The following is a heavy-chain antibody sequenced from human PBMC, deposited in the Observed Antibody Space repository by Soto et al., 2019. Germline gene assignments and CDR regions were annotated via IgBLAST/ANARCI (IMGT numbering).Heavy chain of an antibody. V-gene: IGHV3-33*06. CDR2: IWYDGSNK. Sequence: PGGSLRLSCAASGFTFSSYGMHWVRQAPGKGLEWVAVIWYDGSNKYYADSVKGRFTISRDNSKNTLYLQMNSLRAEDTAVYYCAKDRRGCSGGSCRNNWFDPWGQGTLVTVS. CDR1: GFTFSSYG. D-gene: IGHD2-15*01. CDR3: AKDRRGCSGGSCRNNWFDP. J-gene: IGHJ5*02.